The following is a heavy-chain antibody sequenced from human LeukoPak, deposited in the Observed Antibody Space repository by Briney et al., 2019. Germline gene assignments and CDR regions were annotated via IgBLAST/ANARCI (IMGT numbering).Heavy chain of an antibody. D-gene: IGHD3-3*01. CDR1: GYTFTSYY. J-gene: IGHJ3*02. V-gene: IGHV1-46*01. Sequence: ASVKVSCKASGYTFTSYYMHWVRQAPGQGLEWMGIINPSGGSTSYAQKFQGRVTMTRDMSTSTVYMELSSLRSEDTAVYYCASLGFPNDFWSAAATNDAFDIWGQGTMVTVSS. CDR2: INPSGGST. CDR3: ASLGFPNDFWSAAATNDAFDI.